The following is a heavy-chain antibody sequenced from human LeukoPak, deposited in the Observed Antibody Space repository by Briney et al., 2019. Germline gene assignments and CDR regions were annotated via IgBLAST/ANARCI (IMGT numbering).Heavy chain of an antibody. CDR3: ARGFAYDFWSSVDY. J-gene: IGHJ4*02. D-gene: IGHD3-3*01. V-gene: IGHV3-30-3*01. Sequence: GGSLRLSCAASGFTFSSYAMHWVRQAPGKGLEWVAVISYGGSNKYYADSVKGRFTISRDNSKNTLYLQMNSLRAEDTAVYYCARGFAYDFWSSVDYWGQGTLVTVSS. CDR1: GFTFSSYA. CDR2: ISYGGSNK.